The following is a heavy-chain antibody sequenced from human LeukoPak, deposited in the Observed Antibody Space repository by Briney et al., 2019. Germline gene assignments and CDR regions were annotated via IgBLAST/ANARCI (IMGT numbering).Heavy chain of an antibody. D-gene: IGHD1-1*01. Sequence: SETLSLTCAVYGGSFSGYYWSWIRQPPGKGLEWIGEINHSGSTNYNPSLKSRVTISVDTSKNQFSLRLSSVTAEDTAVYYCARERGLDYWGQGTLVTVSS. CDR2: INHSGST. CDR3: ARERGLDY. CDR1: GGSFSGYY. J-gene: IGHJ4*02. V-gene: IGHV4-34*01.